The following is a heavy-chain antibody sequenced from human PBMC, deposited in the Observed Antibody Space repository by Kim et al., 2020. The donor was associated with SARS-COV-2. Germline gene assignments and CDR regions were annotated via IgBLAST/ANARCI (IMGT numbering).Heavy chain of an antibody. J-gene: IGHJ4*02. V-gene: IGHV4-59*01. CDR2: IYYSGST. CDR3: ARVPGDCTNGVCADY. D-gene: IGHD2-8*01. Sequence: SETLSLTCTVSGASISSYYWSWIRQPPGKGLEWIGYIYYSGSTNYNPSLKSRVTISVDTSKNQFSLKLSSVTAADTAVYYCARVPGDCTNGVCADYWGQGTLVTVSS. CDR1: GASISSYY.